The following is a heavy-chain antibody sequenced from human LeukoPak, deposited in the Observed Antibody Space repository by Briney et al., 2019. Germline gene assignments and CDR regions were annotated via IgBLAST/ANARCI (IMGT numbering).Heavy chain of an antibody. Sequence: SETLSLTCAVYGGSFSGYYWSWIRQPPGKGLEWIGYIYYSGSTNYNPSLKSRVTISVDTSKNQFSLKLSSVTAADTAVYYCARQLHIVVVVAATHTMSWFDPWGQGTLVTVSS. J-gene: IGHJ5*02. CDR1: GGSFSGYY. CDR2: IYYSGST. CDR3: ARQLHIVVVVAATHTMSWFDP. D-gene: IGHD2-15*01. V-gene: IGHV4-59*08.